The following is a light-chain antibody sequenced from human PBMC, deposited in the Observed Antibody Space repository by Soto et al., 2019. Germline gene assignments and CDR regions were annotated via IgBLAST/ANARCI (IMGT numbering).Light chain of an antibody. V-gene: IGKV1-6*01. CDR2: AAS. CDR1: HGIRND. CDR3: LQDYNYPRT. J-gene: IGKJ1*01. Sequence: AIQMTQSPSSLSASVGDRVTITCRASHGIRNDLGWYQQKPGQAPKLLIYAASSLQSGVPSRFSGSGSGTDFTLTISRLQPEDFATYYCLQDYNYPRTFGQGNKVEIK.